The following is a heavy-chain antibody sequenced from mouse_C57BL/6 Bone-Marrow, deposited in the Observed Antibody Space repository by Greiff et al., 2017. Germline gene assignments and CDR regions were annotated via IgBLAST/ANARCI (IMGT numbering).Heavy chain of an antibody. CDR1: GYTFTSYW. J-gene: IGHJ2*01. D-gene: IGHD2-3*01. CDR2: ISPGIGST. CDR3: ARRGWLLRDFDY. Sequence: VQLQPPWAALVKPGASVKMSCKASGYTFTSYWITWVKQRPGPGLEWLGDISPGIGSTNYNEKFKSKATLTVDTSSSTAYMQLSSLTSEDSAVYYCARRGWLLRDFDYWGQGTTLTVAS. V-gene: IGHV1-55*01.